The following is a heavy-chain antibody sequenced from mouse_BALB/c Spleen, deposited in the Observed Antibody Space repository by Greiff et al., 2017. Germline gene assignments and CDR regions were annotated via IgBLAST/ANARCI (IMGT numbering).Heavy chain of an antibody. Sequence: DVMLVESGGGLVKPGGSLKLSCAASGFTFSDYYMYWVRQTPEKRLEWVATISDGGSYTYYPDSVKGRFTISRDNAKNNLYLQMSSLKSEDTAMYYCARGGYYVGYAMDYWGQGTSVTVSS. CDR3: ARGGYYVGYAMDY. CDR1: GFTFSDYY. J-gene: IGHJ4*01. V-gene: IGHV5-4*02. CDR2: ISDGGSYT. D-gene: IGHD2-3*01.